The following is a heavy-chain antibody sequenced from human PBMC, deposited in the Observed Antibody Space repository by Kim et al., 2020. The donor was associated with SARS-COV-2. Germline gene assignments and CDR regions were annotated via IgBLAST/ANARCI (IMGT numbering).Heavy chain of an antibody. V-gene: IGHV3-23*01. D-gene: IGHD3-22*01. CDR3: AKATGHSSGYYRN. Sequence: YADSVKGRFTISRDNAKNTLYLQMNSLRAEDTAVYYCAKATGHSSGYYRNWGQGTLVTVSS. J-gene: IGHJ4*02.